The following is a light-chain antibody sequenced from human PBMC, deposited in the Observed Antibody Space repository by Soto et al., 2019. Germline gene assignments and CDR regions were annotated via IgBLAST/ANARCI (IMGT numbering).Light chain of an antibody. J-gene: IGLJ1*01. CDR1: STDFVSYNR. CDR3: SLYTSENTYV. V-gene: IGLV2-18*01. Sequence: QSALTQPPPVSGSPRQSVTISCTGTSTDFVSYNRVSWYQQPPGTAPKLIIYEASNRPSGVPDRFSGSKSGNTASLTISGLQAADEADYYCSLYTSENTYVFGTGTKVTVL. CDR2: EAS.